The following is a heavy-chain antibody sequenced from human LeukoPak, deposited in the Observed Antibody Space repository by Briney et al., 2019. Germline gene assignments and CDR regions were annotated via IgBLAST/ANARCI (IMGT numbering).Heavy chain of an antibody. Sequence: GGSLRLSCEGSEFSFSSYWMSWVRQAPGKGLEWVAKIKQDGSEKYYVDSVKGRFTISRDNAKNSMYLLTNSLRVEDTAVYYCVRDVLYYYGAERLFWFDPWGQGTLVTVSS. CDR2: IKQDGSEK. CDR3: VRDVLYYYGAERLFWFDP. V-gene: IGHV3-7*01. CDR1: EFSFSSYW. J-gene: IGHJ5*02. D-gene: IGHD3-10*01.